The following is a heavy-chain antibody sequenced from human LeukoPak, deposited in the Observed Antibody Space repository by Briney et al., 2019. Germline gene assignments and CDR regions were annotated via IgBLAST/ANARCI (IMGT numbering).Heavy chain of an antibody. Sequence: PGGSLRLSCAPSGFTFSRHGMHWVRQAPGKGLEWVAIISNDGSRKYYAHSVEGRFTISRDNSKNTLYLQMDSLRAEDTAVYYCAKDGAAAGNFDYWGQGTLVTVSS. CDR1: GFTFSRHG. V-gene: IGHV3-30*18. D-gene: IGHD6-13*01. J-gene: IGHJ4*02. CDR3: AKDGAAAGNFDY. CDR2: ISNDGSRK.